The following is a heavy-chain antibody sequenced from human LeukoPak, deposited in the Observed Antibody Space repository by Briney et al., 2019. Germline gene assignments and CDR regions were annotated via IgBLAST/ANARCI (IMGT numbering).Heavy chain of an antibody. CDR1: GFTFSSYG. J-gene: IGHJ4*02. CDR3: AKDPPWAMIFDY. CDR2: ISGSGGST. D-gene: IGHD3-22*01. Sequence: GGSLRLSCAASGFTFSSYGMHWVRQAPGKGLEWVSAISGSGGSTYYADSVKGRFTISRDNSKNTLYLQMNSLRAEDTAVYYCAKDPPWAMIFDYWGQGTLVTVSS. V-gene: IGHV3-23*01.